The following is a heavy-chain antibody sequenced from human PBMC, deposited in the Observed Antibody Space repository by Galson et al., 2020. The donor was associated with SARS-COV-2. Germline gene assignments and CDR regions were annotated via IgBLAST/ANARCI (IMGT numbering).Heavy chain of an antibody. J-gene: IGHJ4*02. V-gene: IGHV3-48*02. D-gene: IGHD6-19*01. CDR1: GFTFSTSY. Sequence: GGSLRLSCAASGFTFSTSYISWVRQAPGKGLYWLSYIGGSSDVIKYADSVKGRFTISRDNAKNLLYLQMNSLGDEDTAVYYCAGWYIRFWGQGTLVTVSS. CDR2: IGGSSDVI. CDR3: AGWYIRF.